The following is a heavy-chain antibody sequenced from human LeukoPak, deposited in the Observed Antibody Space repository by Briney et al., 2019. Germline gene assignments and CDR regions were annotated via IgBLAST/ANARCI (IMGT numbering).Heavy chain of an antibody. CDR2: ISGSGGST. D-gene: IGHD3-3*01. J-gene: IGHJ3*02. V-gene: IGHV3-23*01. CDR1: GFTFSSYA. CDR3: ARGFTIFGVVRDAFDI. Sequence: GGSLRLSCAASGFTFSSYAMSWVRQAPGKGLEWVSAISGSGGSTYYADSVKGRFTISRENAKNSLYLQMNSLRAEDTAVYYCARGFTIFGVVRDAFDIWGQGTMVTVSS.